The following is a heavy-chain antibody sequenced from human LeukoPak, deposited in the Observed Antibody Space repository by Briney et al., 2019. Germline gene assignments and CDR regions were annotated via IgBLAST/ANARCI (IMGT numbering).Heavy chain of an antibody. CDR2: INHSGST. D-gene: IGHD3-16*02. Sequence: SETLSLTCAVYGGSFSGYYWSWIRQPPGKGLEWIGEINHSGSTNYNPSLKSRVTISVDTSKNQFSLKLSSVTAADTAVYYCARVKVTWTQYLDRAIYYYYGMDVWGQGTTVTVSS. V-gene: IGHV4-34*01. CDR3: ARVKVTWTQYLDRAIYYYYGMDV. CDR1: GGSFSGYY. J-gene: IGHJ6*02.